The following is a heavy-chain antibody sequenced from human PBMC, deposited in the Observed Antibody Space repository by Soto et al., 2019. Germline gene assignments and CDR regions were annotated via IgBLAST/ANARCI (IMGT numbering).Heavy chain of an antibody. CDR3: AKDGNIDYGDSNDAFDI. Sequence: EVQLLESGGGLVQPGGSLRLSCAASGFTFSSYAMSWVRQAPGKGLEWVSAISGSGGSTYYADSVKGRFTISRDNSKNTLYLQMNSLRAEDTAVYDCAKDGNIDYGDSNDAFDIWGQGTMVTVSS. CDR1: GFTFSSYA. D-gene: IGHD4-17*01. V-gene: IGHV3-23*01. CDR2: ISGSGGST. J-gene: IGHJ3*02.